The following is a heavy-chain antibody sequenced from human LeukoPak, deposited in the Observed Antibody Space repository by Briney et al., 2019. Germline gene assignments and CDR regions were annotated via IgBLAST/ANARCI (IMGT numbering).Heavy chain of an antibody. Sequence: GESLKISCKGSGYSFTSYWIGWVRQMPGKGLEWMGIIYPGDSDTRYSPSFQGQVTISADKSISTAYLQWSSLKASDTAMYCCARVPKQQLVRAYYFDYWGQGTLVTVSS. J-gene: IGHJ4*02. V-gene: IGHV5-51*01. CDR3: ARVPKQQLVRAYYFDY. CDR2: IYPGDSDT. CDR1: GYSFTSYW. D-gene: IGHD6-13*01.